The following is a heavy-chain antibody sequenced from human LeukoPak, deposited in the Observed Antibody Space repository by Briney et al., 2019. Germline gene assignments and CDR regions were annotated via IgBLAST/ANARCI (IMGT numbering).Heavy chain of an antibody. D-gene: IGHD3-22*01. CDR1: GISFSSFG. CDR2: IRYDGHNK. Sequence: PGGSLRLSCAASGISFSSFGMHWVRQAPGKGLEWVTFIRYDGHNKYYADSVKGRFTISRDNSKNTLYLQMNGLRPEDTAAYYCAKSQNYYDNSGYYYLDYWGQGNLVTVSS. J-gene: IGHJ4*02. CDR3: AKSQNYYDNSGYYYLDY. V-gene: IGHV3-30*02.